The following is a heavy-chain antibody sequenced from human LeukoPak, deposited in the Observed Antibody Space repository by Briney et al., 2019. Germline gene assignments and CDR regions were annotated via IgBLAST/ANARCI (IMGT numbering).Heavy chain of an antibody. CDR2: ISSSSTYI. V-gene: IGHV3-21*01. CDR3: ARAPGSLFSH. CDR1: GFTFSSYS. J-gene: IGHJ4*02. Sequence: GGSLRLSCAASGFTFSSYSMNWVRQAPGKGLEWVSSISSSSTYIYYADSVKGRFTISRDNAKNSLYLQMNNLRAEDTAVYYCARAPGSLFSHWGQGTLVTVSS. D-gene: IGHD3-10*02.